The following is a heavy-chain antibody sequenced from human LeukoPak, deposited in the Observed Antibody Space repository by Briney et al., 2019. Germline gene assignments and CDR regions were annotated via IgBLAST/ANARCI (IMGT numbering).Heavy chain of an antibody. CDR1: GGSINNYY. CDR3: ARGIVVVAATTSNWFDP. D-gene: IGHD2-15*01. Sequence: RPSETLSLTCTVSGGSINNYYWSWIRQPAGKGLEWIGRIYTRGSTNYNPSLKSRVTISVDTSKNQFSLKLSSVTAADTAVYYCARGIVVVAATTSNWFDPWGQGTLVTVSS. J-gene: IGHJ5*02. V-gene: IGHV4-4*07. CDR2: IYTRGST.